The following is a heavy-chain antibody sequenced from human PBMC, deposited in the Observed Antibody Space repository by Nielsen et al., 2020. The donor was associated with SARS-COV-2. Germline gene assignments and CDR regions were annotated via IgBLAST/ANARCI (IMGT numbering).Heavy chain of an antibody. D-gene: IGHD3-16*01. CDR3: AKDGGAANWFDA. J-gene: IGHJ5*02. CDR2: ISGSGGST. Sequence: GESLKISCAASGFTFSSYAMSWVRQAPGKGLEWVSAISGSGGSTYYADSVKGRFTISRDNSKNTLYLQMNSLRAEDTAVYYCAKDGGAANWFDAWGQGTLVTVSS. V-gene: IGHV3-23*01. CDR1: GFTFSSYA.